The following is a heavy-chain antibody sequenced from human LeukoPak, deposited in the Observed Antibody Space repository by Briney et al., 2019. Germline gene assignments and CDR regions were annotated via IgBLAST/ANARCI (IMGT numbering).Heavy chain of an antibody. CDR3: AKDGDSRGYFYFFDY. CDR1: GFTFSSYA. CDR2: ISFSGGGT. V-gene: IGHV3-23*01. J-gene: IGHJ4*02. Sequence: GGSLRLSCAASGFTFSSYALNWVRQAPGKGLEWVADISFSGGGTYYADSVKGRFTVSRDNSKNTLYLQMNNLRAEDTAVYYCAKDGDSRGYFYFFDYWGQGTLVTVSS. D-gene: IGHD3-22*01.